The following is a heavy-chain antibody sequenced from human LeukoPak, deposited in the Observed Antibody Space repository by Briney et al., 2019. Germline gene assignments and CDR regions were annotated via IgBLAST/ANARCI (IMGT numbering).Heavy chain of an antibody. D-gene: IGHD3-22*01. V-gene: IGHV3-30-3*01. CDR2: ISYDGSNK. Sequence: PGRSLRLSCAASGFTFSSYAMHWVRQAPGKGLEWVAVISYDGSNKYYADSVKGRFTISRDNSKNTLYLQMNSLRAEDTAVYYCARGWGGYDSSGYLDYWGQGTLVTVSS. CDR1: GFTFSSYA. CDR3: ARGWGGYDSSGYLDY. J-gene: IGHJ4*02.